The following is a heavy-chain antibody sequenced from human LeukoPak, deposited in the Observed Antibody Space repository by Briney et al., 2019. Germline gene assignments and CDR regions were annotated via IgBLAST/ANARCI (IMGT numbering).Heavy chain of an antibody. J-gene: IGHJ4*02. Sequence: GGSLRLSCAASGFTFSSYAMSWVRKAPGKGLEWVSAISGSGGSTYYADSVKGRFTISRDNSKNTLYLQMNSLRAEDTAVYYCAKDQVYYDSSGYWGQGTLVTVSS. CDR1: GFTFSSYA. CDR3: AKDQVYYDSSGY. V-gene: IGHV3-23*01. CDR2: ISGSGGST. D-gene: IGHD3-22*01.